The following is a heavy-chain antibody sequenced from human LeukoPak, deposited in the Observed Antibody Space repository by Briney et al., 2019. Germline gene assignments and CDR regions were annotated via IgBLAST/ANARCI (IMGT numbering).Heavy chain of an antibody. D-gene: IGHD5-12*01. Sequence: SETLSLTCTVSGGSISSGGYSWSWIRQHPGKGLEYIGYIYYSGSTYYNPSPKSRVTMSVDTSKNQFSLKVYSVTAADTAVYYCARDGYSGYDHLFDYWGQGTLVTVSS. CDR2: IYYSGST. CDR3: ARDGYSGYDHLFDY. CDR1: GGSISSGGYS. V-gene: IGHV4-31*03. J-gene: IGHJ4*02.